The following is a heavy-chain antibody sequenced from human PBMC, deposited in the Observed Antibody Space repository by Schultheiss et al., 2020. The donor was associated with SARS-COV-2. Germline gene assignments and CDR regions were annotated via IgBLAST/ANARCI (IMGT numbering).Heavy chain of an antibody. D-gene: IGHD5-24*01. V-gene: IGHV4-59*08. CDR3: ARGTRGDGYHLNYYYYGMDV. CDR2: IYHSGST. J-gene: IGHJ6*02. Sequence: SQTLSLTCTVSGGSISSYYWSWIRQPPGKGLEWIGEIYHSGSTNYNPSLKSRVTISVDTSKNQFSLKLSSVTAADTAVYYCARGTRGDGYHLNYYYYGMDVWGQGTTVTVSS. CDR1: GGSISSYY.